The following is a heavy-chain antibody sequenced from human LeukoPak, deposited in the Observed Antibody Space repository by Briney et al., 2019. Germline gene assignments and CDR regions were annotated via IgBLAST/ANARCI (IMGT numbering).Heavy chain of an antibody. CDR1: GGSISSYY. J-gene: IGHJ4*02. D-gene: IGHD5-18*01. Sequence: SETLSLTCTVSGGSISSYYWSWIRQPPGKGLEWIGYIYYSGSTNYNPSLKSRVTISVDTSKNQFSLKLSSVTAADTAVYYCARVGLWVYFDYWGQGTLVTVSS. CDR3: ARVGLWVYFDY. CDR2: IYYSGST. V-gene: IGHV4-59*01.